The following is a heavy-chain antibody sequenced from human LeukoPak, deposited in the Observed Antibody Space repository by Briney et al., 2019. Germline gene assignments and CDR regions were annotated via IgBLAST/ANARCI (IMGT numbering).Heavy chain of an antibody. J-gene: IGHJ4*02. CDR1: GGSISSYY. CDR2: IYSNGSP. D-gene: IGHD1-26*01. Sequence: PSETLSLTCTVSGGSISSYYWSWIRQPPGKGLEWIGYIYSNGSPNDKPSLKSRVTISVDTSKNQISLKLSSVTAADTAVYYCARHGRVADFENWGQGTLVTVSS. V-gene: IGHV4-4*09. CDR3: ARHGRVADFEN.